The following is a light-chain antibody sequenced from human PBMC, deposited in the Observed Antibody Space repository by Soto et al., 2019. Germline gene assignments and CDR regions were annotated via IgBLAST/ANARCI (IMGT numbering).Light chain of an antibody. Sequence: QSVLTQPASVSGSPGQSITISCTGTSSDVGGYNYVSWYQQHPGKAPKLMIYDVSNRPSGVSNRFSGSKSDNTASLTISGLQAEDEADYYCSSYTSSNTHVFGAVTKVTVL. CDR3: SSYTSSNTHV. CDR1: SSDVGGYNY. V-gene: IGLV2-14*01. CDR2: DVS. J-gene: IGLJ1*01.